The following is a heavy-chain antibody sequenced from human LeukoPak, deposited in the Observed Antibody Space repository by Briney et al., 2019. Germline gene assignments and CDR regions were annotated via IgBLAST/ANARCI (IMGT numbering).Heavy chain of an antibody. Sequence: PGGSLRLSCAASDFSFITYAMSWVRQAPGKGLEWVSAISGSGGSTYYADSVKGRFTISRDNSKNTLYLQMNSLRAEDTAVYYCAKDDGSSWYEPFDYWGQGTLVTVSS. CDR1: DFSFITYA. J-gene: IGHJ4*02. CDR3: AKDDGSSWYEPFDY. CDR2: ISGSGGST. V-gene: IGHV3-23*01. D-gene: IGHD6-13*01.